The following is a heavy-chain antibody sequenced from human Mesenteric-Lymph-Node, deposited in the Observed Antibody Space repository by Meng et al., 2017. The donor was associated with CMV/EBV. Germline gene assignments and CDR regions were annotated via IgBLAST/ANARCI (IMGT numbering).Heavy chain of an antibody. Sequence: GESLKISCAASGFTFSSYGMHWVRQAPGKGLEWVAFIRYDGSNKYYADSVKGRFTISRDNSKNTLYLQMNSLRAEDTAVYYCARIGYTSSSFDYWGQGTLVTVSS. J-gene: IGHJ4*02. V-gene: IGHV3-30*02. CDR3: ARIGYTSSSFDY. CDR1: GFTFSSYG. CDR2: IRYDGSNK. D-gene: IGHD6-6*01.